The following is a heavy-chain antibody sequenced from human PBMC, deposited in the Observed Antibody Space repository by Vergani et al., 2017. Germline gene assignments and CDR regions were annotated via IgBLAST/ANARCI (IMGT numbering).Heavy chain of an antibody. CDR1: GFTFSNAW. CDR2: IKSKTDGGTT. J-gene: IGHJ3*02. Sequence: EVQLVESGGGLVKPGGSLRLSCAASGFTFSNAWMSWVRQAPGKGLEWVGRIKSKTDGGTTDYAAPVKGRFTISRDDSKNTLYLQMNSLRAEDKAVYYCAKIYSSSWYRVGAFDIWGQGTMVTVSS. CDR3: AKIYSSSWYRVGAFDI. D-gene: IGHD6-13*01. V-gene: IGHV3-15*01.